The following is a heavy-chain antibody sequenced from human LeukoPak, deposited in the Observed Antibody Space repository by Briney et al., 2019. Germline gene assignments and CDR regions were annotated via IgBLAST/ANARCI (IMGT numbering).Heavy chain of an antibody. V-gene: IGHV4-61*02. Sequence: SETLSLTCTVSGGSISSGSYYWNWIRQPAGKGLEWIGRIYTSGSTNYNPSLKSRVTMSVDTSKNQFSLKLSSVTAADTAVYYCASRSAYTYGKTGYFDYWGQGTLVTVSS. D-gene: IGHD5-18*01. J-gene: IGHJ4*02. CDR3: ASRSAYTYGKTGYFDY. CDR1: GGSISSGSYY. CDR2: IYTSGST.